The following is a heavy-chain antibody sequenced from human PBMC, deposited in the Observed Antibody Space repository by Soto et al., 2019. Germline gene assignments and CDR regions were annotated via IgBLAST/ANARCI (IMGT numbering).Heavy chain of an antibody. CDR2: IYYSGST. CDR1: GGSISSGDYY. Sequence: QVQLQESGPGLVKPSQTLSLTCTVSGGSISSGDYYWSWIHQPPGKGLEWSGYIYYSGSTYYNPSLKSRVTISVDTSKNQFSLKLSSVTAADTAVYYCARAGYYGSGSLYYFDYLGQGTLVTGSS. J-gene: IGHJ4*02. D-gene: IGHD3-10*01. CDR3: ARAGYYGSGSLYYFDY. V-gene: IGHV4-30-4*01.